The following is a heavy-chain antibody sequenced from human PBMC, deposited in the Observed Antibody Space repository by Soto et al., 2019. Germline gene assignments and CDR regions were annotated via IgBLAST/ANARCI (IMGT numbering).Heavy chain of an antibody. J-gene: IGHJ6*02. CDR3: ARESAGIAAAIYYYYGMDV. CDR1: GFTFSSYA. CDR2: ISGSGGST. Sequence: GGSLRLSCAASGFTFSSYAMSWVRQAPGKGLEWVSAISGSGGSTYYADSVKGRFTISRDNSKNTLYLQMNSLRAEDTAVYYCARESAGIAAAIYYYYGMDVWGQGTTVTVSS. D-gene: IGHD6-13*01. V-gene: IGHV3-23*01.